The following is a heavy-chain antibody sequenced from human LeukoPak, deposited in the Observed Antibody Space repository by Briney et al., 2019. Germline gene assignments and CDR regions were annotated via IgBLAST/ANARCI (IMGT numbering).Heavy chain of an antibody. CDR2: INPSGGST. V-gene: IGHV1-46*03. D-gene: IGHD3-22*01. Sequence: ASVKVSCKASVYTFTSYYMHWVRQAPGQGLEWMGIINPSGGSTSYAQKFQGRVTMTRDTSTSTVYMELSSLRSEDTAVYYCASQDSSGYNLGYWGQGTLVTVSS. J-gene: IGHJ4*02. CDR3: ASQDSSGYNLGY. CDR1: VYTFTSYY.